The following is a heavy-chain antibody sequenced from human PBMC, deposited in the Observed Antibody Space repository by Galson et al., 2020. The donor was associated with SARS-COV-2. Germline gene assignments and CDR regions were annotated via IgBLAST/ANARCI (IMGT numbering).Heavy chain of an antibody. CDR2: ISCSGENT. J-gene: IGHJ4*02. CDR1: GFTFSSYS. V-gene: IGHV3-23*01. Sequence: ETGGSLRLSCAAAGFTFSSYSMSWVRQAPGNVLEWVADISCSGENTHYADSVQGRFTISRDHSKNTFYLQMNSLRADDTAVYYCSKGTQSYGYLSHDYWGQGSLVTVSS. CDR3: SKGTQSYGYLSHDY. D-gene: IGHD5-18*01.